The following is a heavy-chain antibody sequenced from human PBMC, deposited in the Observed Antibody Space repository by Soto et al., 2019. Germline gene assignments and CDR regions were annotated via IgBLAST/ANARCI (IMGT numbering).Heavy chain of an antibody. V-gene: IGHV4-59*01. CDR3: ARYNSYAIDY. Sequence: SETLSLTCTVSGTSISSYYWSWIRQPPGKGLEWIANIHYSGATNYNPSLASRVTLSVDTSKNQFSLKMTSVTAADRAMYFCARYNSYAIDYWGRGTLVTVSS. CDR1: GTSISSYY. D-gene: IGHD2-8*01. J-gene: IGHJ4*02. CDR2: IHYSGAT.